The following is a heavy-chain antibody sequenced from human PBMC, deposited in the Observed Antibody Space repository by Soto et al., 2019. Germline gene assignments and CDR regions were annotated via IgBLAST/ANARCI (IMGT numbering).Heavy chain of an antibody. J-gene: IGHJ4*02. Sequence: PSETLSLTCSVSGGSISSYYWSWIRQPPGKGLEWIGYIYYSGSTNYNPSLKSRVTISVDTSKNQFSLKLSSVTAADTAVYYCARQERPLYCSGGSCYGYTFDYWSQGTLVTVSS. CDR3: ARQERPLYCSGGSCYGYTFDY. CDR2: IYYSGST. V-gene: IGHV4-59*08. CDR1: GGSISSYY. D-gene: IGHD2-15*01.